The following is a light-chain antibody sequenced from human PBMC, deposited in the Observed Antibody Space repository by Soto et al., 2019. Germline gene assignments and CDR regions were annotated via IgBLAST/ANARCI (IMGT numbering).Light chain of an antibody. V-gene: IGLV1-44*01. CDR1: GSNIGSNP. Sequence: QSVLTQPPSASGAPGQRVTISCSGSGSNIGSNPVTWYQQLPRTAPKLLIYNTNQRPSGVPERFSASRSDTSASLAISGLQSEDEADYFCASWEDSLNLYVLGTGTKVTVL. CDR2: NTN. J-gene: IGLJ1*01. CDR3: ASWEDSLNLYV.